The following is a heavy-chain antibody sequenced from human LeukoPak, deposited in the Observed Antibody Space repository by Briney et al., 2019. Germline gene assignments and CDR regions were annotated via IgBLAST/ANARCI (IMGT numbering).Heavy chain of an antibody. CDR3: ARQRCSSTRCYRFDAFDI. V-gene: IGHV4-39*01. CDR1: GGSVSSSSYY. D-gene: IGHD2-2*01. Sequence: SETLSLTCTVSGGSVSSSSYYWGWIRQPPGKGLEWIGSIHYSGSTYYNPSLKSRVTISVDTSKNQFSLKLSSVTAADTAVYYCARQRCSSTRCYRFDAFDIWGQGTMVTVS. J-gene: IGHJ3*02. CDR2: IHYSGST.